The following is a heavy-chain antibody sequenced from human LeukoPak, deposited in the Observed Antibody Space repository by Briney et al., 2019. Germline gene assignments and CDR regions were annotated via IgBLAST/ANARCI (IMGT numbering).Heavy chain of an antibody. J-gene: IGHJ3*02. D-gene: IGHD5-12*01. CDR1: GYSISSGYY. V-gene: IGHV4-38-2*01. CDR2: TYHSGSP. Sequence: SETLSLTCAVSGYSISSGYYWGWIRQPPGKGLEWIGSTYHSGSPYYNPSLRSRVTMSVDTSNNHFSLKLDSVTAADTGVYYCARGAYGGYADALGIWGQGTMVTVSS. CDR3: ARGAYGGYADALGI.